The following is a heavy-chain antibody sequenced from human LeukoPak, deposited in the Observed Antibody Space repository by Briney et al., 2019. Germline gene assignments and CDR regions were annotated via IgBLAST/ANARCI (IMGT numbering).Heavy chain of an antibody. D-gene: IGHD3-10*01. Sequence: GGSLRLSCVASGFTFSSYEMNWVRQAPGKGLEWVAYISGSGGTIYSGDSVKGRFTISRDNSKNTLYLQMNSLRAEDTAVYYCARAARSLLWDWFDPWGQGTLVTVSP. CDR1: GFTFSSYE. V-gene: IGHV3-48*03. CDR3: ARAARSLLWDWFDP. J-gene: IGHJ5*02. CDR2: ISGSGGTI.